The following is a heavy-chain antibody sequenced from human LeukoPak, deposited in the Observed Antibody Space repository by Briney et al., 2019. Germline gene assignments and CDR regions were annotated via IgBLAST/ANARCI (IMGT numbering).Heavy chain of an antibody. Sequence: GASVKVSCKASGGTFSSYAISWVRQAPGQGLEWMGRIIPILGIANYAQKFQGRVTITADESTSTAYMELSSLRSEDTAVYYCARAKSMIVVANAFDIWGQGTMVTVSS. CDR2: IIPILGIA. J-gene: IGHJ3*02. D-gene: IGHD3-22*01. V-gene: IGHV1-69*04. CDR3: ARAKSMIVVANAFDI. CDR1: GGTFSSYA.